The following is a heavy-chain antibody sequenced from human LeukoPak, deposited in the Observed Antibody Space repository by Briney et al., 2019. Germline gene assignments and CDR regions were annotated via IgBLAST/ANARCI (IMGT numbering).Heavy chain of an antibody. CDR3: ARSVAGSFY. Sequence: SETLSLTCAVPGYSISSGYYWGWIRQPPGKGLEWIGSIYHSGSTYYNPSLKSRVTISVDTSKNQFSLKLSSVTAADTAVYYCARSVAGSFYWGQGTLVTVSS. D-gene: IGHD6-19*01. V-gene: IGHV4-38-2*01. J-gene: IGHJ4*02. CDR1: GYSISSGYY. CDR2: IYHSGST.